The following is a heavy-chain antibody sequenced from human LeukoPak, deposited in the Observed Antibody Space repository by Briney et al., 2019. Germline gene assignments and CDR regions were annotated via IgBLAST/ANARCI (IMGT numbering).Heavy chain of an antibody. CDR3: ARWKMEGIVVDVFDI. D-gene: IGHD3-22*01. CDR2: IYSGGAT. Sequence: GGSLRLSCAASGFSVSGNYMSWVRQAPGKGLEWVSAIYSGGATYYTDSVKGRFTMSRHTCKNTLDLQMNSLRVGDTAVYYCARWKMEGIVVDVFDIWGQGTRVTVSS. J-gene: IGHJ3*02. V-gene: IGHV3-53*04. CDR1: GFSVSGNY.